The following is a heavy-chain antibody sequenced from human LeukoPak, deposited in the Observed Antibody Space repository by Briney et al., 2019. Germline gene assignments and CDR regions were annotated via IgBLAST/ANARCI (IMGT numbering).Heavy chain of an antibody. CDR1: GGSFSGYY. CDR2: INHSGST. V-gene: IGHV4-34*01. Sequence: SETLSLTCAVYGGSFSGYYWSWIRQPPGKGLEWIGEINHSGSTNYNPSLKSRVTISVDTSKNQFSLKLSSVTAADTAVYYCARGGRYYDSSGYYYQLLLAFDYWGQGTLVTVSS. J-gene: IGHJ4*02. D-gene: IGHD3-22*01. CDR3: ARGGRYYDSSGYYYQLLLAFDY.